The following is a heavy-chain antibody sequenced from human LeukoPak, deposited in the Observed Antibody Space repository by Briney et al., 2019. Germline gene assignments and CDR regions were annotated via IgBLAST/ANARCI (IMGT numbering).Heavy chain of an antibody. CDR2: IRYDGSNK. J-gene: IGHJ4*02. V-gene: IGHV3-30*02. D-gene: IGHD2-15*01. CDR1: GFTFSSYG. CDR3: AKGPFCSGGSCYLYYFDY. Sequence: GGSLRLSCAASGFTFSSYGMHWVRQAPGKGLEWVAFIRYDGSNKYYADSVKGRFTISRDNSKNTLYLQMNSLRAEDTAVYYCAKGPFCSGGSCYLYYFDYWGQGTLVTVSS.